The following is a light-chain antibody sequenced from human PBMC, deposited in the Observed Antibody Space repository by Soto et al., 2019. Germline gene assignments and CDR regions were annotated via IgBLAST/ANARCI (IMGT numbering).Light chain of an antibody. CDR1: QSVSSRY. J-gene: IGKJ2*01. CDR3: QQYGSSGYT. V-gene: IGKV3-20*01. Sequence: EIVLTQSPGTLSLSPGDRATISCRASQSVSSRYVAWYQQKPGQAPRLLIYGASSRATAIPDRFSGSGSGTDVTLTISRLEPEDFAVYYCQQYGSSGYTFGQGTKLEIK. CDR2: GAS.